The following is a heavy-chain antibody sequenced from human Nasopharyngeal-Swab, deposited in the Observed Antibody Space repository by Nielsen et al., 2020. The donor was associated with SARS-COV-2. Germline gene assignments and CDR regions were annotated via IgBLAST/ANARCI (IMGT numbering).Heavy chain of an antibody. D-gene: IGHD3-3*01. J-gene: IGHJ6*02. CDR1: GFTFNNYN. Sequence: GESLKISCAASGFTFNNYNFNWVRQAPGKGLEWVSSISSSSSYIYYADSVKGRFTISRENAKNSLYLQMNSLRAEDTAVYYCARDGLDYDFWSAYFMDVWGQGTTVTVSS. CDR2: ISSSSSYI. CDR3: ARDGLDYDFWSAYFMDV. V-gene: IGHV3-21*01.